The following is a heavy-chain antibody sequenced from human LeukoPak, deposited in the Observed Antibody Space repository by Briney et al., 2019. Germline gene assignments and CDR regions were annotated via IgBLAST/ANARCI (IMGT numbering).Heavy chain of an antibody. CDR3: ARGTYSSSWHATGY. J-gene: IGHJ4*02. D-gene: IGHD6-13*01. CDR2: IYHSGST. Sequence: TLSLTCAVSGGSISSGGYYWSWIRQPPGKGLEWIGYIYHSGSTYYNPSLKSRVTISVDRSKNQFSLKLNSVTAADTAVYYCARGTYSSSWHATGYWGQGTLVTVSS. V-gene: IGHV4-30-2*01. CDR1: GGSISSGGYY.